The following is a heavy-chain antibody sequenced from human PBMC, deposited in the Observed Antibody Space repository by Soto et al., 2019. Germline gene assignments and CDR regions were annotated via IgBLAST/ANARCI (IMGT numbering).Heavy chain of an antibody. D-gene: IGHD3-22*01. V-gene: IGHV3-66*01. CDR3: ARSDDYYDSSGYSDY. CDR2: FYCGGST. CDR1: GFTVGSNY. Sequence: EVQLVESGGGLVQPGGSLGLSCAASGFTVGSNYMSWVRQAPGKGLEWGSVFYCGGSTYYAVSVKGRFTISRDNSKNTLYLQMNSLRAEDTAVYYCARSDDYYDSSGYSDYWGQGTLVTVSS. J-gene: IGHJ4*02.